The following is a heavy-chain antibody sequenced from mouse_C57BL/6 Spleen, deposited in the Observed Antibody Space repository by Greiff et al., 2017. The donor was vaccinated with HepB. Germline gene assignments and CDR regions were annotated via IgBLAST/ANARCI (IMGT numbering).Heavy chain of an antibody. V-gene: IGHV1-22*01. CDR1: GYTFTDYN. J-gene: IGHJ4*01. CDR2: INPNNGGT. CDR3: ARCYYAMDY. Sequence: EVQLQQSGPELVKPGASVKMSCQASGYTFTDYNMHWVKQSHGKSLEWIGYINPNNGGTSYNQKFKGKATLTVNKSSSTAYMERRSLTSEDSAVYYCARCYYAMDYWGQGTSVTVSS.